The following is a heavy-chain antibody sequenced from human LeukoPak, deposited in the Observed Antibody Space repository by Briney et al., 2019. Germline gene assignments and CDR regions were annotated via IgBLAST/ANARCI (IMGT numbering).Heavy chain of an antibody. CDR2: IYHSGST. CDR3: ARIYCSGGSCYVDY. D-gene: IGHD2-15*01. V-gene: IGHV4-30-2*01. Sequence: SETLSLTCAVSGGSISSGGYSWSWIRQPSGKGLEWIGYIYHSGSTYYNPSLKSRVTISVDRSKNQFSLKLSSVTAADTAVYYCARIYCSGGSCYVDYWGQGTLVTVSS. J-gene: IGHJ4*02. CDR1: GGSISSGGYS.